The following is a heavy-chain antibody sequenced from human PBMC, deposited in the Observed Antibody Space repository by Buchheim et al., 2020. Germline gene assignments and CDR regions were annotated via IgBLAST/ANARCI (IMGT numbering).Heavy chain of an antibody. CDR2: IYYSGST. Sequence: QVQLQESGPGLVKPSQTLSLTCTVSGGSISSGGYYWSWIRQHPGKGLEWIGYIYYSGSTYYNPSLKSRVTISVATSKNQFSLKLSSVTAADTAVYYCARDSWSVGYYDSSARGGFDYWGQGTL. V-gene: IGHV4-31*03. CDR1: GGSISSGGYY. J-gene: IGHJ4*02. D-gene: IGHD3-22*01. CDR3: ARDSWSVGYYDSSARGGFDY.